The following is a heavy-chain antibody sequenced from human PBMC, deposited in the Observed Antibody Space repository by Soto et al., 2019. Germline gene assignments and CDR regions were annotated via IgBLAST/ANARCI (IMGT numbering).Heavy chain of an antibody. Sequence: QVQLVQSGAEVKKPGSSVKVSCKASGGTFSSYTISWVRQAPGQGLEWMGRIIPILGIANYAQKFQDRVTITADKSTSTAYMELSSLRSEDTAVYYCARAEGGSGSWYVDYWGQGTLVTVSS. CDR1: GGTFSSYT. V-gene: IGHV1-69*02. J-gene: IGHJ4*02. CDR2: IIPILGIA. CDR3: ARAEGGSGSWYVDY. D-gene: IGHD3-10*01.